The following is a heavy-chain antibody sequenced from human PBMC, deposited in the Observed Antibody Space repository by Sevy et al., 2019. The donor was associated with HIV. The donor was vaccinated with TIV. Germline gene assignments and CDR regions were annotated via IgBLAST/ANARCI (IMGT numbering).Heavy chain of an antibody. D-gene: IGHD6-19*01. Sequence: SETLSLTCAVSGYSISIGFYWGWIRQPPGKGLEWIVLMYHSGSTYYNSSLQSRVTISVDTSKNQFSLELTSVTAADTAVYYCARLGIAVAGYFDYWGQGTLVTVSS. V-gene: IGHV4-38-2*01. CDR3: ARLGIAVAGYFDY. J-gene: IGHJ4*02. CDR1: GYSISIGFY. CDR2: MYHSGST.